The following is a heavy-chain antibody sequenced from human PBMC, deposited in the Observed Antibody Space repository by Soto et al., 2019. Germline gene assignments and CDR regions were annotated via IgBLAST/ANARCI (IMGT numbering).Heavy chain of an antibody. CDR2: TNTGGTT. V-gene: IGHV3-53*02. Sequence: EVQVLATGAGLIQPGGSLRLSCAASGFTVNSNYMSWVRQAPGEGLQWVSITNTGGTTYYADSVKGRFTVSRDNSKNTLYLQMNSLRAEDTAVYYCAKGDGFILAVWGQGTTVSVSS. J-gene: IGHJ6*02. CDR3: AKGDGFILAV. D-gene: IGHD1-26*01. CDR1: GFTVNSNY.